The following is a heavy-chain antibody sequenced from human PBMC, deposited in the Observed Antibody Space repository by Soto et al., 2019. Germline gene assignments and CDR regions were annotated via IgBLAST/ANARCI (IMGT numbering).Heavy chain of an antibody. CDR1: GYTFTSYG. V-gene: IGHV1-18*01. CDR3: ARAPLYSTSPKSAFDI. Sequence: QVQLVQSGPEVKKPGASVKVSCKASGYTFTSYGISWVRQAPGQGLEWMGWISTYNGNPNYAQKLQGRVTMTPDTSTSTAYMELRSMRSDDTAVFYCARAPLYSTSPKSAFDIWGQGIVVTVSS. J-gene: IGHJ3*02. D-gene: IGHD6-6*01. CDR2: ISTYNGNP.